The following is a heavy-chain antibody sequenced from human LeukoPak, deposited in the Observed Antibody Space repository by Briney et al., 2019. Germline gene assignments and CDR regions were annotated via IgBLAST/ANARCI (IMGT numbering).Heavy chain of an antibody. Sequence: GGSLRLSCAASGFTFSSYGMHWVRQAPGKGLEWVAVISYDGSNKYYADSVKGRFTISRDNSKNTLYLQMNSLRAEDTAVCYYARSLYSSGWSDYYYYMDVWGKGTTVTVSS. J-gene: IGHJ6*03. CDR2: ISYDGSNK. CDR3: ARSLYSSGWSDYYYYMDV. V-gene: IGHV3-30*03. D-gene: IGHD6-19*01. CDR1: GFTFSSYG.